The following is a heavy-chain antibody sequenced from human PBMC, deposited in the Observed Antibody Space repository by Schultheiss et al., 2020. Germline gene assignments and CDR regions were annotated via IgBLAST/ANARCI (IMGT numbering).Heavy chain of an antibody. CDR1: GFTFSDYY. CDR3: ARVHYYDSSGYPFHYYYYGMDV. D-gene: IGHD3-22*01. Sequence: GGSLRLSCAASGFTFSDYYMSWIRQAPGKGLEWVSYISSSGSTIYYADSVKGRFTISRDNAKNSLYLQMNSLRAEDTAVYYCARVHYYDSSGYPFHYYYYGMDVWGQGTTVTVSS. J-gene: IGHJ6*02. CDR2: ISSSGSTI. V-gene: IGHV3-11*04.